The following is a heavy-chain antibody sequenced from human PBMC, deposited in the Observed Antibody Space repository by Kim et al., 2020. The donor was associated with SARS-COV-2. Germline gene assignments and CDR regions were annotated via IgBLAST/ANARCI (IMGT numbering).Heavy chain of an antibody. J-gene: IGHJ6*02. CDR3: AHRRPLGYGMDV. Sequence: RYSPSLKIRLTITKDTSKNQVVLTMTNMDPVDTATYYCAHRRPLGYGMDVWGQGTTVTVSS. V-gene: IGHV2-5*01.